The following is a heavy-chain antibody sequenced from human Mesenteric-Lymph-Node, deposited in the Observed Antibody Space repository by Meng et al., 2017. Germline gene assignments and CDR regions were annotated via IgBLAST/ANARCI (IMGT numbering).Heavy chain of an antibody. V-gene: IGHV4-39*01. J-gene: IGHJ2*01. CDR3: ARGRTSGWYWYFDL. Sequence: HLQESGPGRVKPSETLSLTCTISGGSITSTSSYWGWVRQPPGKGLEWIGSIYYRGSTNYNPSLKSRISMSVDMSKNQFSVNLSSVTAADTAVYYCARGRTSGWYWYFDLWGRGTLVTVSS. CDR1: GGSITSTSSY. D-gene: IGHD6-19*01. CDR2: IYYRGST.